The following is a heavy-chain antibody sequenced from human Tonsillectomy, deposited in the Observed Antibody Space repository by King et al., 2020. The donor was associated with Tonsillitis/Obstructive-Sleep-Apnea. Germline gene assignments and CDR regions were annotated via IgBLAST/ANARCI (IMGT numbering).Heavy chain of an antibody. V-gene: IGHV2-5*02. J-gene: IGHJ4*02. CDR3: AHQGYCSGGRCYSDYFDY. D-gene: IGHD2-15*01. CDR1: GFSLSTSGVG. Sequence: ITLKESGPTLVKPTQTLTLTCTFSGFSLSTSGVGVGWIRQPPGQALEWLALIYWDDDKRYRPYLKSRLTITKDTSKNQVVLTMTNMDPVDTATYYCAHQGYCSGGRCYSDYFDYWGQGTLVTVSS. CDR2: IYWDDDK.